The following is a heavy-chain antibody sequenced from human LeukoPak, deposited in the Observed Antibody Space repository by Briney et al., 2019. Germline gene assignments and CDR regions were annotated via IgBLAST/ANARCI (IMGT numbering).Heavy chain of an antibody. J-gene: IGHJ4*02. Sequence: PSETLSLTCGVSGYSISSGSYWGWIRQPPGKGLEWIGSVSHLGTTYYNPSLKRRVSISVDTSKNHFSLNLSSVTAADTAVYYCARDNRHGDYDDYWGQGTLVTVSS. V-gene: IGHV4-38-2*02. CDR1: GYSISSGSY. CDR3: ARDNRHGDYDDY. D-gene: IGHD1-14*01. CDR2: VSHLGTT.